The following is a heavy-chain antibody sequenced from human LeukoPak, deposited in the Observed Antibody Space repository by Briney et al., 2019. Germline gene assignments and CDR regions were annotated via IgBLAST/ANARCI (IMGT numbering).Heavy chain of an antibody. CDR1: GGSISSSSYY. J-gene: IGHJ4*02. CDR2: IYYSGST. V-gene: IGHV4-39*01. CDR3: ARQYSSGWYGFSPY. D-gene: IGHD6-19*01. Sequence: SETLSLTCTVSGGSISSSSYYWGWMRQPPGKVLEWIGSIYYSGSTYYNPSLKSRVTISVDTSKNQFSLKLSSVSAADTAVYYCARQYSSGWYGFSPYWGQGTLVTVSS.